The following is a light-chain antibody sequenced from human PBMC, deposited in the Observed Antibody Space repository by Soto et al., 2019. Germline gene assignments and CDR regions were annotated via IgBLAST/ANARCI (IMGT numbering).Light chain of an antibody. Sequence: QSALTQPASVSGSPGQSITISCTGTSSDVGGYNHVSWYQQYPGKAPKVKIYEVNNRPSGVSDRFSGSKSGNTASLTISGLQPADEADYYCCSYTSSSTWVFGGGTKVTVL. CDR2: EVN. V-gene: IGLV2-14*01. CDR1: SSDVGGYNH. CDR3: CSYTSSSTWV. J-gene: IGLJ3*02.